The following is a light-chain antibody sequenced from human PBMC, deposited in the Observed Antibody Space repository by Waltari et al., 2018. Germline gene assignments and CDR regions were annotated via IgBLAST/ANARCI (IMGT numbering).Light chain of an antibody. V-gene: IGKV3-11*01. CDR2: DAS. Sequence: EIVLTQSPATLSLSPGERATLSCRASQSVSSYLAWYQQKPGQAPRLLIFDASNRATGIPARFSGSGSGTDFTLTISSLEPEDFAVYYCQQRSNWSWTFGGGTKVEIK. CDR1: QSVSSY. J-gene: IGKJ4*02. CDR3: QQRSNWSWT.